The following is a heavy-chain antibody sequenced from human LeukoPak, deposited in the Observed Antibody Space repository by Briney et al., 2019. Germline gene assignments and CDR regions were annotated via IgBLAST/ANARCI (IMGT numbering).Heavy chain of an antibody. CDR2: IRGRVYGGTT. D-gene: IGHD6-13*01. CDR1: GFTFGEYA. J-gene: IGHJ4*02. CDR3: FKYSSSSVDY. V-gene: IGHV3-49*04. Sequence: GRSLRLSGTASGFTFGEYAMGWVRQAPGTGLEWVSFIRGRVYGGTTEYAASVKGRFTISRDDSKSIAYLQMNSLKIEDTAVYYCFKYSSSSVDYWGQGTLVTVSS.